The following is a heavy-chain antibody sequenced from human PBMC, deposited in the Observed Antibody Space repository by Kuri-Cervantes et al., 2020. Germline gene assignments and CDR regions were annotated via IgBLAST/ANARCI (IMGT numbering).Heavy chain of an antibody. CDR1: GFTASSNY. J-gene: IGHJ4*02. D-gene: IGHD1-26*01. V-gene: IGHV3-30-3*01. CDR3: ARSMVGTQDY. Sequence: GGSLRLSCAASGFTASSNYMSWVRRAPGKGLEWVAVISYDGSNKYYADSVKGRFTISRDNSKNTLYLQMNSLRAEDTAVYYCARSMVGTQDYWGQGTLVTVSS. CDR2: ISYDGSNK.